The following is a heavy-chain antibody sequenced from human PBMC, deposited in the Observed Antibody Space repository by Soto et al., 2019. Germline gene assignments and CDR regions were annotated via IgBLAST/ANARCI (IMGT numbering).Heavy chain of an antibody. CDR2: ISGSGDTT. Sequence: GGSLRLSCAASGLSFSNAWMHWVRQAPGKGLEWVSAISGSGDTTYYAVSVRGRFTISRDNSKNTLYLQMNSLRAEDTAVYYCAKNGDYYGMEVWGQGTTVTVSS. CDR3: AKNGDYYGMEV. CDR1: GLSFSNAW. D-gene: IGHD4-17*01. J-gene: IGHJ6*02. V-gene: IGHV3-23*01.